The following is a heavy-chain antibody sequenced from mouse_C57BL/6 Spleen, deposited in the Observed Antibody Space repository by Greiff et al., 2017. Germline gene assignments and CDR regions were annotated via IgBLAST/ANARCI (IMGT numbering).Heavy chain of an antibody. CDR1: GFSLSTSGMG. CDR3: ARREGTVVSSSYWYFDV. CDR2: IYWDDDK. J-gene: IGHJ1*03. D-gene: IGHD1-1*01. V-gene: IGHV8-12*01. Sequence: ESGPGILQSSQTLSLTCSFSGFSLSTSGMGVSWIRQPSGKGLEWLAHIYWDDDKRYNPSLKSRLTISKDTSRNQVFLKITSVDTADTATYYCARREGTVVSSSYWYFDVWGTGTTVTVSS.